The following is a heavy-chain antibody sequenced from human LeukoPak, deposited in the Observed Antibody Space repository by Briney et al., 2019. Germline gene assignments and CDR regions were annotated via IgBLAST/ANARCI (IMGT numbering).Heavy chain of an antibody. CDR2: IFYSGST. CDR3: ARTLPGGLFDY. CDR1: GGSISSGDYY. J-gene: IGHJ4*02. D-gene: IGHD3-16*01. Sequence: SRTLSLTCTVSGGSISSGDYYWSWIRQPPGKGLEWIGYIFYSGSTNYNPSLKSRVTMSLDTSKNQFSLKLNSVTAADTAVYYCARTLPGGLFDYWGQGTLVTVSS. V-gene: IGHV4-30-4*01.